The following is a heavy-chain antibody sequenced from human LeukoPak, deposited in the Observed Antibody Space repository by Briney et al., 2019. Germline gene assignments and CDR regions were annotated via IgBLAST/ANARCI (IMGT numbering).Heavy chain of an antibody. V-gene: IGHV1-2*02. D-gene: IGHD3-10*01. CDR3: ATSITMVRGVIFYYFDY. CDR1: GYTFTGYY. CDR2: INPNSGGT. Sequence: GASVKVSCKASGYTFTGYYMHWVRQAPGQGLEWVGWINPNSGGTNYAQKFQGRVTMTRDTSISTAYMELSRLRSDDTAVYYCATSITMVRGVIFYYFDYWGQGTLVTVSS. J-gene: IGHJ4*02.